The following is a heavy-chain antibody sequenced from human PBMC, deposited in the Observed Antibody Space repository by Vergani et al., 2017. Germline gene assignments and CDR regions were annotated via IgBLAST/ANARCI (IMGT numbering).Heavy chain of an antibody. CDR1: GGSFSTGGQS. CDR2: IYTSGAT. J-gene: IGHJ3*01. Sequence: QVQLQESGPGLVKPSQTLSLTCTVSGGSFSTGGQSWTWLRQSAGKGLEWIGHIYTSGATNYNPSLRSRAIMSVDASKKHFSLKLTSVTAADTAVYYCARDGGEYDKYARDVWGQGTKVTVTS. D-gene: IGHD2-21*01. CDR3: ARDGGEYDKYARDV. V-gene: IGHV4-61*02.